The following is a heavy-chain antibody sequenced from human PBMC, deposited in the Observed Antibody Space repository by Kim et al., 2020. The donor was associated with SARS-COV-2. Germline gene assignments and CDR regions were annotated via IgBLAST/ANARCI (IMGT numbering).Heavy chain of an antibody. V-gene: IGHV5-10-1*01. Sequence: YSPSFQGHVTISADKSISTAYLQWSSLKASDTAIYYCSRHTVVTPNWFDPWGQGTLVTVSS. CDR3: SRHTVVTPNWFDP. D-gene: IGHD2-15*01. J-gene: IGHJ5*02.